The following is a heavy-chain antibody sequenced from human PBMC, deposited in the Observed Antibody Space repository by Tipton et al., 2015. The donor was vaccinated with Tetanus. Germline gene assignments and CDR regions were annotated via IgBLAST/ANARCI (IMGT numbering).Heavy chain of an antibody. D-gene: IGHD1-14*01. V-gene: IGHV3-7*03. J-gene: IGHJ4*02. CDR1: GFDFRSDW. CDR3: ARDPHTIRTGNHRRFDY. CDR2: IKQDGNEK. Sequence: SLRLSCAASGFDFRSDWMTWVRQAPGKGLEWVANIKQDGNEKYHVDSVKGRFTISRDNGKNLLYLEMNSLRVEDTAVYYCARDPHTIRTGNHRRFDYWGQGTLVTVSS.